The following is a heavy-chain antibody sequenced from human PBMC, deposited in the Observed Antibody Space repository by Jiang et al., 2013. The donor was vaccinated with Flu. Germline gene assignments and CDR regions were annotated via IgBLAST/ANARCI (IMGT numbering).Heavy chain of an antibody. V-gene: IGHV1-46*01. CDR1: GYTFTSYG. J-gene: IGHJ4*02. CDR3: AREYYYDSSGYYYEARNPLDY. Sequence: GASVKVSCKASGYTFTSYGISWVRQAPGQGLEWMGIINPSGGSTSYAQKFQGRVTMTRDTSTSTVYMELSSLRSEDTAVYYCAREYYYDSSGYYYEARNPLDYWGQGTLVTVSS. CDR2: INPSGGST. D-gene: IGHD3-22*01.